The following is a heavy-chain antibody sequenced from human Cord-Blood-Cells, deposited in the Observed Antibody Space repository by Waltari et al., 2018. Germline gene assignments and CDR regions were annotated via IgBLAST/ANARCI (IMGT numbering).Heavy chain of an antibody. CDR2: IWYDGSNK. J-gene: IGHJ3*02. V-gene: IGHV3-33*01. Sequence: QVQLVESGGGVVQPGRSLRLSCAASGFTFSSYGMHWVRQAPGKGLGWVAVIWYDGSNKYYADSVKGRFTISRDNSKNTLYLQMNSLRAEDTAVYYCARGKGEVFDIWGQGTMVTVSS. CDR1: GFTFSSYG. CDR3: ARGKGEVFDI.